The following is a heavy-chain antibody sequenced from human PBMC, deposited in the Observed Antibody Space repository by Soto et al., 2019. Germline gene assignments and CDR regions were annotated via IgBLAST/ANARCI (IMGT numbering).Heavy chain of an antibody. J-gene: IGHJ6*02. CDR1: GYTFTSYY. CDR2: INPSGGST. Sequence: ASVKVSCKASGYTFTSYYMHWVRQAPGQGLEWMGIINPSGGSTSYAQKFQGRVTMTRDTSTSTVYMELSSLRSEDTAVYYYARYGYYDSSGYPSYYYYGMDVWGQGTTVTVSS. D-gene: IGHD3-22*01. CDR3: ARYGYYDSSGYPSYYYYGMDV. V-gene: IGHV1-46*01.